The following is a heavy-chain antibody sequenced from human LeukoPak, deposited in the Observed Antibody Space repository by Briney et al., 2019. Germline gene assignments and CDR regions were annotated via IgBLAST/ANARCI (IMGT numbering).Heavy chain of an antibody. CDR2: ISGSGGST. D-gene: IGHD3-10*01. CDR1: GFTFSSYA. V-gene: IGHV3-23*01. CDR3: AKMVRGSNYFDY. Sequence: GGSLRLSCAASGFTFSSYALSWVRHAPGKGLEWVSAISGSGGSTYYADSVKGRFTISRDNSKNTLYLQMNSLRAEDTAVYYCAKMVRGSNYFDYWGQGTLVTVSS. J-gene: IGHJ4*02.